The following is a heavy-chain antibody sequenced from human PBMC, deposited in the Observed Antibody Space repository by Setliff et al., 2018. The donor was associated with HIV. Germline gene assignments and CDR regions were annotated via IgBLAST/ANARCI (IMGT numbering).Heavy chain of an antibody. Sequence: KPSETLSLTCTVSGGSISSRSPYYWGWIRQPPGRGLEWIGSLSYSGSTHYNPSLKSRVTISVDTANNQFFLKLTSVTAADTAVYYCARGDHRIISAAGSGWFDPWGQGTLVTVSS. CDR3: ARGDHRIISAAGSGWFDP. CDR2: LSYSGST. CDR1: GGSISSRSPYY. V-gene: IGHV4-39*01. D-gene: IGHD6-13*01. J-gene: IGHJ5*02.